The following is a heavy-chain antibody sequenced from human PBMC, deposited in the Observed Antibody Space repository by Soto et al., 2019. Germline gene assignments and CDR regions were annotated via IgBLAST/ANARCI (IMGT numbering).Heavy chain of an antibody. CDR3: ARDLDSYGLDY. CDR2: IYYSGST. J-gene: IGHJ4*02. CDR1: GGSISSSSYY. D-gene: IGHD5-18*01. V-gene: IGHV4-39*07. Sequence: PSETLSLTCTVSGGSISSSSYYWGWIRQPPGKGLEWIGSIYYSGSTYYNPSLKSRVTISVDTSTSTVYMELSSLRSEDTAVYCCARDLDSYGLDYWGQGTLVTVSS.